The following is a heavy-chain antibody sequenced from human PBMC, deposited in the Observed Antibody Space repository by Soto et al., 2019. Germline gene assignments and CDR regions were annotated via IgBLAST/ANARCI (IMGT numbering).Heavy chain of an antibody. CDR3: TRDSARTFDY. D-gene: IGHD3-10*01. Sequence: GGSLRLSCAGSGFTFSAEWIHWVRQVPGKGLFWVSRIDNHGGTTYADSVKGRFTISRDNAKNTVYLQMNSLRAEDTAVYFCTRDSARTFDYWCQGTPVTVSS. V-gene: IGHV3-74*01. CDR1: GFTFSAEW. CDR2: IDNHGGT. J-gene: IGHJ4*02.